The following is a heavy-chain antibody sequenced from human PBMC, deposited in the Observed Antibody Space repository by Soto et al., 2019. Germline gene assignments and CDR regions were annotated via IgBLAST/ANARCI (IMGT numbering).Heavy chain of an antibody. Sequence: KVSCKASGYTFTSYAMHWVRQAPGQRLEWMGWINAGNGNTKYSQKFQGRVTITRDTSASTAYMELSSLRSEETAVYYCAGGPQGRRYFDWSAGYYYYGMDVWGQGTTVTVSS. J-gene: IGHJ6*02. CDR2: INAGNGNT. D-gene: IGHD3-9*01. V-gene: IGHV1-3*01. CDR3: AGGPQGRRYFDWSAGYYYYGMDV. CDR1: GYTFTSYA.